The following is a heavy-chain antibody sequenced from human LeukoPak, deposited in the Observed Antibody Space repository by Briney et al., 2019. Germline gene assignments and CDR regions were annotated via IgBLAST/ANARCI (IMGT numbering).Heavy chain of an antibody. D-gene: IGHD6-13*01. Sequence: QPGRSLRLSCAASGFTFRNFAMHWVRQAPGKGLEWVALIWYDGSKKYYADSVKGRCTISRDNSKNTLYLHMNSLRAEDTAIYYCAKDGDPYSSSWSGFDDWGQGTLVTVSS. J-gene: IGHJ4*02. V-gene: IGHV3-33*06. CDR3: AKDGDPYSSSWSGFDD. CDR2: IWYDGSKK. CDR1: GFTFRNFA.